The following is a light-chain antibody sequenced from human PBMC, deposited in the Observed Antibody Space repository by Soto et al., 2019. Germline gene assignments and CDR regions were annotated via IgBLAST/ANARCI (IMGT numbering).Light chain of an antibody. J-gene: IGKJ4*01. CDR3: QQYDNLPLT. V-gene: IGKV1-33*01. Sequence: DIQMAHSPSTLQACVGDRVTITCRASQDIKNYLTWYQQKSGKAPKLLIYDASDLETGVPSRFSGSGSGTDFTFTINSLPPEDIETYYCQQYDNLPLTFGGGTKVDIK. CDR1: QDIKNY. CDR2: DAS.